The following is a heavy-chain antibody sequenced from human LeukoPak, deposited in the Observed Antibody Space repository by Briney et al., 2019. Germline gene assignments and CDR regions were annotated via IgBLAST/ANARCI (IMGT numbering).Heavy chain of an antibody. CDR2: SYGGT. D-gene: IGHD3-9*01. CDR1: GDSISRGGFF. J-gene: IGHJ4*02. V-gene: IGHV4-31*03. CDR3: ARERGRLVDY. Sequence: PAETLSLTCTVSGDSISRGGFFWSWMRQHPGKGLEWIGYSYGGTNYNASLKNRVTISVNTTKNQFSLTLTSWPCAETAVDYCARERGRLVDYWGQGTLVTVSS.